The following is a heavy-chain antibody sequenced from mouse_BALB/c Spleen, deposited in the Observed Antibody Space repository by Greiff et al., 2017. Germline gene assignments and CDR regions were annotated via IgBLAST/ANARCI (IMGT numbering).Heavy chain of an antibody. J-gene: IGHJ2*01. Sequence: VQLQQSGAELVKPGASVKLSCKASGYTFTSYWMHWVKQRPGQGLEWIGEINPSNGRTNYNEKFKSKATLTVDKSSSTAYMQLSSLTSEDSAVYYCANYFDYWGQGTTLTVSS. CDR2: INPSNGRT. CDR1: GYTFTSYW. CDR3: ANYFDY. V-gene: IGHV1S81*02.